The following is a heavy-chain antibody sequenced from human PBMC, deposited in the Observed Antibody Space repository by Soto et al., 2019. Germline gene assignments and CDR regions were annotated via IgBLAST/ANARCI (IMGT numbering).Heavy chain of an antibody. CDR2: ISGSGGSP. CDR3: AKARCSTTNCYGPDY. Sequence: PGGSPRLSCAASGFTFSTDTMSWFGRAPGKGLEWVSAISGSGGSPSYADSVQGRFTISRDNPKKTLYLQMNSLRAEATAVYYCAKARCSTTNCYGPDYWGQGSLVTDSA. V-gene: IGHV3-23*01. CDR1: GFTFSTDT. D-gene: IGHD2-2*01. J-gene: IGHJ4*01.